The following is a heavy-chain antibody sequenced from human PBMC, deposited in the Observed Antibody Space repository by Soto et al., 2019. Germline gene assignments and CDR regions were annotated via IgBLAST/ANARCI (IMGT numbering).Heavy chain of an antibody. CDR2: MNPNSGNT. CDR1: GYTFTSYD. V-gene: IGHV1-8*01. CDR3: ARLKILTRGFDP. Sequence: QVQLVQSGAEVKKPGASVKVSCKASGYTFTSYDINWVRQATGQGLEWMGWMNPNSGNTGYAQKFQGIVTMTRTTSISTAYMELSSLRSEDTAVYYCARLKILTRGFDPWGQGTLVTVSS. D-gene: IGHD2-21*02. J-gene: IGHJ5*02.